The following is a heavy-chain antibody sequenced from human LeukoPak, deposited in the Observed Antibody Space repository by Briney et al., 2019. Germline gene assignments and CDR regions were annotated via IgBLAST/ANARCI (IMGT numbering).Heavy chain of an antibody. CDR1: GGSILNINYY. Sequence: SETLSLTCSVSGGSILNINYYWSWIRQPPGKGLEWIGYIYYSGSTNYNPSLKSRVTISVDTSKNQFSLKLSSVTAADTAVYYCARSFRRGYYYMDVWGKGTTVTVSS. V-gene: IGHV4-61*01. J-gene: IGHJ6*03. D-gene: IGHD3-16*01. CDR3: ARSFRRGYYYMDV. CDR2: IYYSGST.